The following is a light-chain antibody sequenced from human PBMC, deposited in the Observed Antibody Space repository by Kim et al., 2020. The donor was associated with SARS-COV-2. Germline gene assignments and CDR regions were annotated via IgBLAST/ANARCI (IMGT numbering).Light chain of an antibody. J-gene: IGKJ4*01. V-gene: IGKV3-20*01. Sequence: LSPGERATLSGRASQSVGNSVAWYQQKPGQAPRLVICDASSRATGISDRFSRSGSGADFTLTISRLEPEDFRVYYCQQYVTVPITFGGGTKVDIK. CDR3: QQYVTVPIT. CDR1: QSVGNSV. CDR2: DAS.